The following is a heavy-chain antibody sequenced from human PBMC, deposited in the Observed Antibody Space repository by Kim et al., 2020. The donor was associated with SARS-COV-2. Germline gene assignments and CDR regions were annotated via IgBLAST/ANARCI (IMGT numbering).Heavy chain of an antibody. CDR1: GFNFRNYC. V-gene: IGHV3-48*01. CDR2: ITDTRRTI. D-gene: IGHD2-15*01. Sequence: GGSLRLSCAASGFNFRNYCMNWVRQAPGKGPVWISRITDTRRTIHYADSVKGRFTASRDKAENTVYLQMDSLTAEDTAIYYCARVGPSGYGIEYLGPGTPVSVSS. CDR3: ARVGPSGYGIEY. J-gene: IGHJ4*02.